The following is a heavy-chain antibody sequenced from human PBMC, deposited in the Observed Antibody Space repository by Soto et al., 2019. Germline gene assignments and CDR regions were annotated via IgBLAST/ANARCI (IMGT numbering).Heavy chain of an antibody. V-gene: IGHV3-23*01. J-gene: IGHJ6*03. D-gene: IGHD2-2*01. Sequence: GGSLRLSCAASGFTFSSYAMSWVRQAPGKGLEWVSAISGSGGSTYYADSVKGRFPISRDNSKNTLYLQMNSLRAEDTAVYYCAKGGGHLEVPAAMRNYYYYYMDVWGKGTTVTVSS. CDR1: GFTFSSYA. CDR2: ISGSGGST. CDR3: AKGGGHLEVPAAMRNYYYYYMDV.